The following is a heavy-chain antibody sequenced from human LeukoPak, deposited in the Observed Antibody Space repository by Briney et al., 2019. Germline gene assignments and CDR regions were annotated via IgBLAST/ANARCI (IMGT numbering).Heavy chain of an antibody. CDR1: GFTFSSYG. Sequence: GSLRLSCAASGFTFSSYGMHWVRQAPGKGLEWVAFIRYDGSNKYYADSVKGRFTISRDNSKNTLYLQMNSLRAEDTAVYYCAKERDTAMVRIDYWGQGTLVTVSS. J-gene: IGHJ4*02. CDR3: AKERDTAMVRIDY. D-gene: IGHD5-18*01. V-gene: IGHV3-30*02. CDR2: IRYDGSNK.